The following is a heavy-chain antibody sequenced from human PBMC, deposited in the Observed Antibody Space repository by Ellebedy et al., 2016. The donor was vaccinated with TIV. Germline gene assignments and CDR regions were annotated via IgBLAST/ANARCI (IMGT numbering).Heavy chain of an antibody. CDR3: ATNPPGGALNA. J-gene: IGHJ3*01. CDR2: IYYSGST. CDR1: GGSFSSYF. V-gene: IGHV4-59*08. Sequence: MPSETLSLTCAVSGGSFSSYFWSWIRQPPGKGLEWIGYIYYSGSTSYNPSLESRVTISVDTSKNQFSLQLRSVTAADTAVYYCATNPPGGALNAWGQGTMVTVSS. D-gene: IGHD1-14*01.